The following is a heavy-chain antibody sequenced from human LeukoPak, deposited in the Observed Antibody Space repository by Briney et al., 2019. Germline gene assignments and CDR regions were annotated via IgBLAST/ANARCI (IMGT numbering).Heavy chain of an antibody. D-gene: IGHD5/OR15-5a*01. Sequence: PSETLSLTCTVSGYSIRSGYYWGWIRQPPGKGLEWIGSIYHSGSTYYNPSLKSRVTISVHTSKNQFSLRLTSVTAADTAVYFCAALVSTRYYFDYWGQGTLVTVSS. CDR2: IYHSGST. CDR3: AALVSTRYYFDY. CDR1: GYSIRSGYY. J-gene: IGHJ4*02. V-gene: IGHV4-38-2*02.